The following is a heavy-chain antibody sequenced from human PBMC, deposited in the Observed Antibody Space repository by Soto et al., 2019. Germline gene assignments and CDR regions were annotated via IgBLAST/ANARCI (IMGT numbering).Heavy chain of an antibody. CDR3: AKPKSGRFLEWFCFDY. Sequence: GGSLRLSCAASGFTFSSYAMSWVRQAPGKGLEWVSAISGSGGSTYYADSVKGRFTISRDNSKNTLYLQMNSLRAEDTAVYYCAKPKSGRFLEWFCFDYWGQGTLVTVSS. CDR1: GFTFSSYA. J-gene: IGHJ4*02. CDR2: ISGSGGST. D-gene: IGHD3-3*01. V-gene: IGHV3-23*01.